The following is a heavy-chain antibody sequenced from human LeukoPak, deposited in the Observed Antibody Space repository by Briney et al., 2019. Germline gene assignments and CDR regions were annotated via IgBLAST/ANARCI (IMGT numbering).Heavy chain of an antibody. J-gene: IGHJ3*02. CDR3: ARDRAGYDSSGYYPDAFDI. D-gene: IGHD3-22*01. Sequence: PGGPLRLSCAASGFTFSSYSMNWVRQAPGKGLEWVSSISSSSSYIYYADSVKGRFTISRDNAKNSLYLQMNSLRAEDTAVYYCARDRAGYDSSGYYPDAFDIWGQGTMVTVSS. CDR1: GFTFSSYS. V-gene: IGHV3-21*01. CDR2: ISSSSSYI.